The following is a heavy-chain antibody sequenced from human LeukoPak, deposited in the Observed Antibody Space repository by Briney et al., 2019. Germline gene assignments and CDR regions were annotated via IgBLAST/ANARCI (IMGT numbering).Heavy chain of an antibody. CDR1: GGSISSGGYY. CDR3: ASLGIVGATGAFDI. V-gene: IGHV4-30-2*01. CDR2: IYHSGST. Sequence: SQTLXLTCTVSGGSISSGGYYWSWIRQPPGXGXEWXGYIYHSGSTYYNPSLKSRVSISVDRSKNQFSLKLSSVTAADTAVYYCASLGIVGATGAFDIWGQGTMVTVSS. J-gene: IGHJ3*02. D-gene: IGHD1-26*01.